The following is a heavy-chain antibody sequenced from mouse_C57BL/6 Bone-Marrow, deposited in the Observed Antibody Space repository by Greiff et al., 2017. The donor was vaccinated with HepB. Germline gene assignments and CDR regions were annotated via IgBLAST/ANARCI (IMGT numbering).Heavy chain of an antibody. V-gene: IGHV1-15*01. Sequence: VQLVESGAELVRPGASVTLSCKASGYTFTDYEMHWVKQTPVHGLEWIGAIDPETGGTAYNQKFKGKAILTADKSSSTAYMELRSLTSEDSAVYYCTRGGRMDYWGQGTSVTVSS. CDR1: GYTFTDYE. CDR3: TRGGRMDY. J-gene: IGHJ4*01. CDR2: IDPETGGT.